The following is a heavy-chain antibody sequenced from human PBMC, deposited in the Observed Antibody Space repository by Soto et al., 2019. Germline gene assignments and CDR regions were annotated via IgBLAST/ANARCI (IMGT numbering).Heavy chain of an antibody. CDR1: GYSFTSYW. D-gene: IGHD3-22*01. J-gene: IGHJ6*02. V-gene: IGHV5-51*01. Sequence: GESLXISCKGSGYSFTSYWIGWVRQMPGKGLEWMGIIYPGDSDTRYSPSFQGQVTISADKSISTAYLQWSSLKASDTAMYYCARRPYYDSSGYTHYYYYGMDVWGQGTTVTVSS. CDR2: IYPGDSDT. CDR3: ARRPYYDSSGYTHYYYYGMDV.